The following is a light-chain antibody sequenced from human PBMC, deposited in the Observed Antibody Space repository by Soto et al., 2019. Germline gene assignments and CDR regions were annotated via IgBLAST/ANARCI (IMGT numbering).Light chain of an antibody. CDR1: QSVSTY. Sequence: EVVLTQSPGTLSLYAGERATLSCTASQSVSTYLAWYQQKPGQAPRLLIYGASNRATGIPDRFGGSGSGTNFTLTISRLEPEYFSVYYCQPCGTSPQPFGERTKVE. V-gene: IGKV3-20*01. J-gene: IGKJ4*02. CDR2: GAS. CDR3: QPCGTSPQP.